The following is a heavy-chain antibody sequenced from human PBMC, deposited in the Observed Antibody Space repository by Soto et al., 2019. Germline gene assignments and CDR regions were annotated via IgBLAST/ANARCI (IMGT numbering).Heavy chain of an antibody. V-gene: IGHV3-53*04. CDR1: GFTVSSNY. J-gene: IGHJ4*02. D-gene: IGHD3-3*02. CDR3: AMGISPLFDY. Sequence: EVQLVESGGGLVQPGGSLRLSCAASGFTVSSNYMTWVRQAPGKGLEWVSVIYTGGSTYYADSVKGRFTISRHNSKNTLYLQMDSLRAEDTAVYYCAMGISPLFDYWGQGILVTVSS. CDR2: IYTGGST.